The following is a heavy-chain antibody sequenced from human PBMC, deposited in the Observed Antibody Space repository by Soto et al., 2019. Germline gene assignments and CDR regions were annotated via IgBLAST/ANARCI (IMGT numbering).Heavy chain of an antibody. D-gene: IGHD2-2*01. CDR3: ARAIVVVPAAIKNAFDI. J-gene: IGHJ3*02. V-gene: IGHV6-1*01. Sequence: SQTLSLTCVISGDSVSSNSAAWNWIRQSPSRGLDWLGRTYYRSKWYNDYAVSVKSRITINPDTSKNQFSLQLNSVTPEDTAVYYCARAIVVVPAAIKNAFDIWGQGTMVTVSS. CDR1: GDSVSSNSAA. CDR2: TYYRSKWYN.